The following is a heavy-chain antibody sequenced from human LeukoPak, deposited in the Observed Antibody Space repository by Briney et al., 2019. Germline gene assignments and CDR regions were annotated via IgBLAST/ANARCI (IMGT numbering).Heavy chain of an antibody. CDR2: IKQDGSEK. CDR1: GFTFSSYW. J-gene: IGHJ6*02. CDR3: ARDLTGDWAYYYGMDV. V-gene: IGHV3-7*03. Sequence: GGSLRLSCAASGFTFSSYWTSWVRQAPGKGLEWVANIKQDGSEKYYVDSVKGRFTISRDNAKNSLYLQMNSLRAEDTAVYYCARDLTGDWAYYYGMDVWGQGTTVTVSS. D-gene: IGHD7-27*01.